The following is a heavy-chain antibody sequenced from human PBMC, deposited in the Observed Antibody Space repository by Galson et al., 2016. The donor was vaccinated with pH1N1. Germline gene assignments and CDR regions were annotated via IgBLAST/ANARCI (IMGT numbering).Heavy chain of an antibody. CDR3: AASETYKPSSYDY. CDR2: IIAIFGVP. J-gene: IGHJ4*02. CDR1: GGIFNKYA. Sequence: SVKVSCKASGGIFNKYAISWVRQAPGQGLEWVGDIIAIFGVPNYAQKFQGRVTINADKSTNTAYMELSSLKSDDTAVYYCAASETYKPSSYDYWGLGTLVTVSS. V-gene: IGHV1-69*10. D-gene: IGHD3-10*01.